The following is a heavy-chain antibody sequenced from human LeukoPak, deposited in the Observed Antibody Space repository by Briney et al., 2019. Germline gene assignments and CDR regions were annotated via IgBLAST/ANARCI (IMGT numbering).Heavy chain of an antibody. J-gene: IGHJ1*01. D-gene: IGHD3-3*02. V-gene: IGHV3-30*18. CDR3: AKGRFWRRKTDYHFLH. CDR2: LSYDGSNK. Sequence: GKSLRLSCAASGFTFSSYGMHWVRQAPGKGLEWVAILSYDGSNKYYADSVKGRFTISRDNSKNTLYLQMNSLRAEDTAVYYCAKGRFWRRKTDYHFLHWGQGTLVTVSS. CDR1: GFTFSSYG.